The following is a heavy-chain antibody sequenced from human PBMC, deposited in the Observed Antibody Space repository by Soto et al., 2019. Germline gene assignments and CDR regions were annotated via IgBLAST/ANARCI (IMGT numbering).Heavy chain of an antibody. CDR2: IYWDADK. D-gene: IGHD6-19*01. CDR1: GFSLSTSGVG. V-gene: IGHV2-5*02. CDR3: AYRGEYNSDWNGGYFTY. Sequence: QITLKESGPTLVKPTQTLTLTCTFSGFSLSTSGVGVGWIRQPPGKALEWLVFIYWDADKRYSPSLNSRLTITKDTARTPGVLTRTNMAPVDTAAYYCAYRGEYNSDWNGGYFTYWGQGTLVTVSS. J-gene: IGHJ4*02.